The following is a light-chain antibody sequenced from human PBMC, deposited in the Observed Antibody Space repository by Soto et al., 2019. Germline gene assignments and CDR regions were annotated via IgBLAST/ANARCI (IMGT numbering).Light chain of an antibody. J-gene: IGKJ1*01. CDR3: QQYNAYFWT. V-gene: IGKV1-5*03. CDR2: EAS. CDR1: QNINSW. Sequence: DNRMTLSPATLSASVRERDTINCPASQNINSWLAWYQQKPGKAPKLLIYEASTLERGVPSRFGGSGSGTEFTLTISSLQSDDFGTYYCQQYNAYFWTFSHGTMADIK.